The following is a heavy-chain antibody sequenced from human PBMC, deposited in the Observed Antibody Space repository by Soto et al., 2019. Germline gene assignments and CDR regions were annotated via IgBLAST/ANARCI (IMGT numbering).Heavy chain of an antibody. Sequence: GGSLRPSSLAPGLTLSRYATGWVRRAQGEAPEWVSAISGSGESTYYADSVKGRFTISRDDSKNTLYVQMNGMRAEDTAVYYCSMSQKVVLLAVYDSGGQASLVPVS. V-gene: IGHV3-23*01. J-gene: IGHJ4*02. CDR1: GLTLSRYA. CDR2: ISGSGEST. CDR3: SMSQKVVLLAVYDS. D-gene: IGHD2-15*01.